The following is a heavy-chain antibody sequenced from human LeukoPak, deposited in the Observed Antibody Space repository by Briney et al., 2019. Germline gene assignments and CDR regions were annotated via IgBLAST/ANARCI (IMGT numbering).Heavy chain of an antibody. CDR2: INPSGGST. D-gene: IGHD3-3*01. Sequence: ASVKVSCKASGYTFTSYYMHWVRQAPGQGLEWMGIINPSGGSTSYAQKFQGRVTMTRDTSTSTVYMELSSLRSEDTAVYYCARELRFLEWLLQGYNWFDPWGQGTLVTVSS. V-gene: IGHV1-46*01. CDR3: ARELRFLEWLLQGYNWFDP. J-gene: IGHJ5*02. CDR1: GYTFTSYY.